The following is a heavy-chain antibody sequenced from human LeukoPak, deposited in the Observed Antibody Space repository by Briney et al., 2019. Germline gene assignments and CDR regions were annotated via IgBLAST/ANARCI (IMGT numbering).Heavy chain of an antibody. CDR1: GFTFSSYA. Sequence: PGGSLRLSCAASGFTFSSYAMHWVRQAPGKGLEWVAVISYDGSNKYYADSVKGRFTISRDNSKNTLYLQMNRLRAEDTAVYYCANSFQRLGELSLFPDYWGQGTLVTVSS. V-gene: IGHV3-30-3*01. CDR2: ISYDGSNK. J-gene: IGHJ4*02. CDR3: ANSFQRLGELSLFPDY. D-gene: IGHD3-16*02.